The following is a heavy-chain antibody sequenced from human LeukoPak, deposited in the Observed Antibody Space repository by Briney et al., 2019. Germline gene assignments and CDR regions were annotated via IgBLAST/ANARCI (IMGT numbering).Heavy chain of an antibody. Sequence: ASVTVSCKVSGYTLTELSMHWVRQAPGKGLEWMGGFDPEDGETTYAQKFQGRVTMTEDTATDTDYMELSSLRSEDTAVYYCATGDGVAGFDYWGQGTLVTVSS. CDR3: ATGDGVAGFDY. CDR1: GYTLTELS. V-gene: IGHV1-24*01. J-gene: IGHJ4*02. D-gene: IGHD6-19*01. CDR2: FDPEDGET.